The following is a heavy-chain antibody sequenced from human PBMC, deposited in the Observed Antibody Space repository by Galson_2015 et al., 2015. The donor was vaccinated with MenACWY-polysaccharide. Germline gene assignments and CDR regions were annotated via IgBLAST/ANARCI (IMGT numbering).Heavy chain of an antibody. J-gene: IGHJ4*02. CDR3: VKNGYTGSSYGYFDS. Sequence: SLRLSCAASGFTFSDTAMGWVRQAPGKGLEWMATISSSGDDKYYADSVKGRFTISRDNSNNTLYLEMSSLRAGDTAVYYCVKNGYTGSSYGYFDSWGQGTLGTVSS. D-gene: IGHD1-26*01. CDR1: GFTFSDTA. V-gene: IGHV3-30*18. CDR2: ISSSGDDK.